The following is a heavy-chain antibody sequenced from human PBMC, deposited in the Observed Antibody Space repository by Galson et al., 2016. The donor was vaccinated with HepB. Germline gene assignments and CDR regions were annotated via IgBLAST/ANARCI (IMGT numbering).Heavy chain of an antibody. CDR1: GDSVISNNW. V-gene: IGHV4-4*02. CDR2: IHHSGSS. J-gene: IGHJ4*02. Sequence: SETLSLTCAVSGDSVISNNWWSWVRQPPGKGLEWIGEIHHSGSSNYNPSLKSRVTMSVDKSKNQFSLRLTSVTVADAAVYYCARLSATYYVDNWGQGTLVTVSS. CDR3: ARLSATYYVDN.